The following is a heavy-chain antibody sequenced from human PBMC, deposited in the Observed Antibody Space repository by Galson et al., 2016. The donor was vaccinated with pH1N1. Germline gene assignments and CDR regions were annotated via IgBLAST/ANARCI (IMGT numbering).Heavy chain of an antibody. J-gene: IGHJ4*02. Sequence: SLRLSCAASGFSFSVFGMHWVRQAPGKGLEWMGFIASDERNTYYGDSAKGRFTISKDKSKNTLYLQMNSLRPEDTALYYCARDEGFCRSISCLGFAHGGQGILVTVSS. D-gene: IGHD2-2*01. CDR1: GFSFSVFG. CDR2: IASDERNT. V-gene: IGHV3-30*02. CDR3: ARDEGFCRSISCLGFAH.